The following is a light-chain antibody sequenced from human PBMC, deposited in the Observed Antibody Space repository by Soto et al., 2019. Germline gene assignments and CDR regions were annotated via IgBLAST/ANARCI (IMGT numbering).Light chain of an antibody. Sequence: QSALTQPPSVSGSPGQSVTISCTGTNSDVGRYNRVSWYQQPPGTAPKLMIYDVSNRPSGVSNRFSGSKSGNTASLTISGLQAEDEADYYCSSYTSSSTVVFGGGTKLTVL. CDR3: SSYTSSSTVV. J-gene: IGLJ2*01. V-gene: IGLV2-18*02. CDR1: NSDVGRYNR. CDR2: DVS.